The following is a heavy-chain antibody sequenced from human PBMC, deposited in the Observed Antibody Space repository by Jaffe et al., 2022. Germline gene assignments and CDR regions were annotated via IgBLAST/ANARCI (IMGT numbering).Heavy chain of an antibody. J-gene: IGHJ6*03. V-gene: IGHV3-30*02. CDR1: GFTFSSYG. D-gene: IGHD5-12*01. CDR3: AKGSGYDPLYYYYYMDV. Sequence: QVQLVESGGGVVQPGGSLRLSCAASGFTFSSYGMHWVRQAPGKGLEWVAFIRYDGSNKYYADSVKGRFTISRDNSKNTLYLQMNSLRAEDTAVYYCAKGSGYDPLYYYYYMDVWGKGTTVTVSS. CDR2: IRYDGSNK.